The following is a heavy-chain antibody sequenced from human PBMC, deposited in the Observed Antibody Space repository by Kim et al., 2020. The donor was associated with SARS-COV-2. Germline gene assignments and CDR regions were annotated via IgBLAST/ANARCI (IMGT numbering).Heavy chain of an antibody. V-gene: IGHV3-66*01. CDR3: ARDDGGYGHVGNYYYYAM. D-gene: IGHD2-15*01. CDR2: IYSGGST. J-gene: IGHJ6*01. CDR1: GFTFSSYY. Sequence: GGSLRLSCAASGFTFSSYYMSWVRQAPGKGLEWVSVIYSGGSTKYDAAAKGRRTISTDNYKNTPFLQMNSMRAADTTVDYYARDDGGYGHVGNYYYYAM.